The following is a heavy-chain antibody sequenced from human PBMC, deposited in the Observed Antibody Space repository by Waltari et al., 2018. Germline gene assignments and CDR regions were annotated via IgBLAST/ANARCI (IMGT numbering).Heavy chain of an antibody. CDR1: GFSLSTSGMR. CDR2: IDWADDK. D-gene: IGHD2-8*02. Sequence: QVTLKESGPALVKPTQTLTLTCTFSGFSLSTSGMRVSWIGQPPGKALEWLARIDWADDKFYSTSLKTRLTISKDPTKNQVVLTMTNMDPVDTATYYCAREGYCTGGVCYSHFDYWGQGTLVTVSS. CDR3: AREGYCTGGVCYSHFDY. J-gene: IGHJ4*02. V-gene: IGHV2-70*04.